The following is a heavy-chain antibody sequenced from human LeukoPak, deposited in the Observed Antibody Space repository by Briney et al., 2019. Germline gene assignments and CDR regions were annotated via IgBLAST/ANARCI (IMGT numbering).Heavy chain of an antibody. CDR1: GCSISSYY. V-gene: IGHV4-59*01. J-gene: IGHJ3*02. Sequence: SETLSLTCTVSGCSISSYYWSWIRQPPGKGLEWIGYIYYSGSTNYNPSLKSRVTISVDTSKNQFSLKLSSVTAADTAVYYCARVSNYLDAFDIWGQGTMVTVSS. CDR2: IYYSGST. D-gene: IGHD1-7*01. CDR3: ARVSNYLDAFDI.